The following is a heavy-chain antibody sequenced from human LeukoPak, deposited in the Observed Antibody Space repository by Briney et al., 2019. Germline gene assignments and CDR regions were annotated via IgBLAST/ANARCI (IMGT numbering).Heavy chain of an antibody. Sequence: GRSLRLSCAASGFTFSSYAMHWVRQAPGKGLEWVAVISYDGSNKYYADSVKGRFTISRDNSKNTLYLQMNSLRAEDTAVYYCAKDLTVTTPFDYWGQGTLVTVSS. D-gene: IGHD4-17*01. CDR3: AKDLTVTTPFDY. CDR2: ISYDGSNK. V-gene: IGHV3-30*04. J-gene: IGHJ4*02. CDR1: GFTFSSYA.